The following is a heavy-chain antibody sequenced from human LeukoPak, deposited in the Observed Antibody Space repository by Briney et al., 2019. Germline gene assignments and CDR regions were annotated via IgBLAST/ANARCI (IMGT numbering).Heavy chain of an antibody. CDR3: ARDRGGGSSVGAFDI. CDR1: GFTFSSYS. CDR2: ISSSSSYI. J-gene: IGHJ3*02. V-gene: IGHV3-21*01. Sequence: PGGSLRLSCAASGFTFSSYSMNWVRQAPGKGLEWVSSISSSSSYIYYADSVKGRFTISRDNAKNSLYLQMNSLRAEDTAVYYCARDRGGGSSVGAFDIWGQGTMVTVSS. D-gene: IGHD1-26*01.